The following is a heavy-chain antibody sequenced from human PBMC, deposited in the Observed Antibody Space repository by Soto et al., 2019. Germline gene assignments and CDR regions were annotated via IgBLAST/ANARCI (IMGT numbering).Heavy chain of an antibody. CDR1: GFTFGTYT. J-gene: IGHJ4*02. V-gene: IGHV3-23*01. Sequence: HPGGSLRLSCTASGFTFGTYTMSWVRQAPGKGLEWVSSISAGGISTYFADSVKGRFTISRDNSQNTLYLQMDSLRAEDTAVYFCARTLVGAPPSLFDYWGQGTLVTVSS. D-gene: IGHD1-26*01. CDR3: ARTLVGAPPSLFDY. CDR2: ISAGGIST.